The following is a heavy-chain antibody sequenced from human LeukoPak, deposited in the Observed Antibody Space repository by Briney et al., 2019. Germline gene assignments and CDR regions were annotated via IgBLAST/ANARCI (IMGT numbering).Heavy chain of an antibody. CDR1: GFTFDDYG. Sequence: GGSLRLSCAASGFTFDDYGMSWVRQAPGKGLEWVSGINWNGGSTGYVDSVKGRFTISRDNAKNSLYLQMNSLRAEDTALYYCASEVTKPSPFDIWGQGTMVTVSS. D-gene: IGHD5-18*01. CDR3: ASEVTKPSPFDI. V-gene: IGHV3-20*04. CDR2: INWNGGST. J-gene: IGHJ3*02.